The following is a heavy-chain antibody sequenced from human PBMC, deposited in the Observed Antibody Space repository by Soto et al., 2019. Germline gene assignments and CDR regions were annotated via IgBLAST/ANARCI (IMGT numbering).Heavy chain of an antibody. V-gene: IGHV4-34*01. CDR3: ARSGRSCTENQCYTYFDY. Sequence: PSETLSLTYAVYGGSFSNYYWTWIRQPPGKGLEWIGEINNSGNTISNPSLQSRFAISVDTSKNQFSPPLMSVTAAETAVYYCARSGRSCTENQCYTYFDYWGQGTLVTVYS. J-gene: IGHJ4*02. CDR2: INNSGNT. CDR1: GGSFSNYY. D-gene: IGHD3-10*01.